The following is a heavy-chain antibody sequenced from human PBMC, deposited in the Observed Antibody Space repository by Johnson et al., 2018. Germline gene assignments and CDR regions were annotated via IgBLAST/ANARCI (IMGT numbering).Heavy chain of an antibody. V-gene: IGHV1-69*01. CDR2: IIPIFGTA. D-gene: IGHD2-15*01. CDR1: GGTFSSYA. CDR3: ALRRWVVAADYSYYGMDV. Sequence: QVQLVESGAEVKKPGSSVKVSCKASGGTFSSYAISWVRQAPGQGLEWMGGIIPIFGTANYAQTFQGRVTITADESTSTAYMELSSLRSEDTAVYYCALRRWVVAADYSYYGMDVWGQGTTVTVAS. J-gene: IGHJ6*02.